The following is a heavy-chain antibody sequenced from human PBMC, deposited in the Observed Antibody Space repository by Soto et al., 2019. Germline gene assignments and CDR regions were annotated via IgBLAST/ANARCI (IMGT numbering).Heavy chain of an antibody. CDR3: ARDPGLTTSITVTPGNARGSGFDMHV. Sequence: QVQLVQSGAEVRKPGSSVKVSCTGSGDSFSSYIISWVRQAPGQGLEWMGGIIPVLSTTYHAERFKGRVCITADEPTSKMYMELSSLRSDDTAVYYCARDPGLTTSITVTPGNARGSGFDMHVWGQGTKVIVSS. D-gene: IGHD4-4*01. CDR2: IIPVLSTT. CDR1: GDSFSSYI. J-gene: IGHJ6*02. V-gene: IGHV1-69*01.